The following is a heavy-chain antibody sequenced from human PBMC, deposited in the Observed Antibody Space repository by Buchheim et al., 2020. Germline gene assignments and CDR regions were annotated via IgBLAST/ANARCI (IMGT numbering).Heavy chain of an antibody. V-gene: IGHV3-74*01. Sequence: EMHLVESGGDLVQPGESLRLSCAASGFTFSHYWMNWVRQAPGKGLVWVSHINGDGSVTNYADSVKGRFSISRDNAKNTLYLPMNSLRDDDTAVYYCARLSNDHNWDYWGQGSL. CDR2: INGDGSVT. J-gene: IGHJ4*03. CDR3: ARLSNDHNWDY. D-gene: IGHD4-11*01. CDR1: GFTFSHYW.